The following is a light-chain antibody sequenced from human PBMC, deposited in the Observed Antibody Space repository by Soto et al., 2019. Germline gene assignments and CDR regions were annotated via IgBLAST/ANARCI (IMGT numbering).Light chain of an antibody. CDR2: NTN. J-gene: IGLJ2*01. CDR3: AAWDDSLNSLV. V-gene: IGLV1-44*01. Sequence: QLVLTQPPSASGTPGQRVTIPCSGSSSNIGSKPVNWYQQLPGAAPKLLIHNTNQRPSGVPDRFSGSKSGTSASLAISGLQSDDEAHYYCAAWDDSLNSLVFGGGTKLTVL. CDR1: SSNIGSKP.